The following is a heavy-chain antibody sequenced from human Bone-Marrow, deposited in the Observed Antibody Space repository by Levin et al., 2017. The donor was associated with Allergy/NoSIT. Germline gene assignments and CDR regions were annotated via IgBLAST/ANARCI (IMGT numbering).Heavy chain of an antibody. Sequence: GESLKISCKGSGYSFTSYWIGWVRQMPGKGLEWMGIIYPGDSDTRYSPSFQGQVTISADKSISTAYLQWSSLKASDTAMYYCARHDATGYCSGGSCSNKGYGMDVWGQGTTVTVSS. D-gene: IGHD2-15*01. CDR1: GYSFTSYW. CDR3: ARHDATGYCSGGSCSNKGYGMDV. J-gene: IGHJ6*02. CDR2: IYPGDSDT. V-gene: IGHV5-51*01.